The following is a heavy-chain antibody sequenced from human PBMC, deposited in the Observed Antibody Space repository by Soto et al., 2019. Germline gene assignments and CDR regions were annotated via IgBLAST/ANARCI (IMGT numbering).Heavy chain of an antibody. V-gene: IGHV1-46*03. CDR1: GYIFTNYY. D-gene: IGHD2-2*01. CDR2: INPSGGGT. CDR3: ARAFSTWTYAFDI. J-gene: IGHJ3*02. Sequence: ASVKVSCKASGYIFTNYYIYWMRHARGQGLEWMGMINPSGGGTRHAQKFQGRVTMTSDTPTSTVYMELSSLRSEDTAVYYCARAFSTWTYAFDIWG.